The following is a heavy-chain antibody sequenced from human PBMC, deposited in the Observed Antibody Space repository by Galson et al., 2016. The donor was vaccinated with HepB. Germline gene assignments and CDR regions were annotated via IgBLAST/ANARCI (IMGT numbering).Heavy chain of an antibody. D-gene: IGHD2-15*01. CDR1: GGSINSYNW. V-gene: IGHV4-4*02. Sequence: SETLSLTCAVSGGSINSYNWWSWVRQTPGKGLEWIGEIYQSGTTNYNPSLKSRVTISLDKSKSEFSLKLTSVTAADTAVYYCSPLGYCTAGTCYRVYWGQGTLVTVSS. J-gene: IGHJ4*02. CDR3: SPLGYCTAGTCYRVY. CDR2: IYQSGTT.